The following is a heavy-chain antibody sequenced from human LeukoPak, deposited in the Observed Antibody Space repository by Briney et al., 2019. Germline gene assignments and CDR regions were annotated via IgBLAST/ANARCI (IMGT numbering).Heavy chain of an antibody. Sequence: SETLSLTCTVFGYSISSSSYYWGWIRQPPGKGLEWIGSIYYSGSTYYNPSLKSRVTISVDTSKNQFSLKLSSVTAADTAVYYCASGSGWHFDYWGQGTLVTVSS. CDR2: IYYSGST. V-gene: IGHV4-39*07. CDR1: GYSISSSSYY. J-gene: IGHJ4*02. CDR3: ASGSGWHFDY. D-gene: IGHD6-19*01.